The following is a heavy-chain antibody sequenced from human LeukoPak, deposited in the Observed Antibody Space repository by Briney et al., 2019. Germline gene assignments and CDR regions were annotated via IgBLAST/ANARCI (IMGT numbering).Heavy chain of an antibody. CDR1: GGTFSSYA. J-gene: IGHJ4*02. D-gene: IGHD3-22*01. CDR2: IIPIFGTA. V-gene: IGHV1-69*06. Sequence: SVKVSCKASGGTFSSYAISWVRQAPGQGLEWMGGIIPIFGTANYAQKFQGRVTMTEDTSTDTAYMELSSLRSEDTAVYYCFLNYYDSSGYEYWGQGTLVTVSS. CDR3: FLNYYDSSGYEY.